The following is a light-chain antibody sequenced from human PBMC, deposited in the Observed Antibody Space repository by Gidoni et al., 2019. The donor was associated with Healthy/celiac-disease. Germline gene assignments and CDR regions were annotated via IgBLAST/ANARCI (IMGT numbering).Light chain of an antibody. CDR2: EDK. Sequence: SYELTQPISVSVSPGQTATITCSGDALARKSASWYQQKTGQSPVLLMFEDKKRPSGIPARFSGSTSGNTATLTISGTQDIDEADYFCQAWDSGTVIFGGGTKLTVL. CDR3: QAWDSGTVI. J-gene: IGLJ2*01. CDR1: ALARKS. V-gene: IGLV3-1*01.